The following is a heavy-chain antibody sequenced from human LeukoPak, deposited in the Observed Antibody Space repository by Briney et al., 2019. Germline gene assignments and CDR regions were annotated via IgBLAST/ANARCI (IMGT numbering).Heavy chain of an antibody. V-gene: IGHV3-30*02. J-gene: IGHJ4*02. CDR2: IRYDGSEK. CDR3: TRDGGHLAFDY. CDR1: GFTFNTYG. D-gene: IGHD2-15*01. Sequence: GGSLRLSCSASGFTFNTYGMHWVRQAPGKGLEWVTFIRYDGSEKYYADSVKGRFTISRDNSKNTVYLQMNSLRVEDTAVYYCTRDGGHLAFDYWGQGTLVTVSS.